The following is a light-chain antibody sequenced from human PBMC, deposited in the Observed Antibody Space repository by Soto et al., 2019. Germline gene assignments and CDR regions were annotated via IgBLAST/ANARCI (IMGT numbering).Light chain of an antibody. V-gene: IGLV1-47*02. CDR1: TSNIGTFY. CDR2: LGD. J-gene: IGLJ1*01. CDR3: AAWDDNLNAYV. Sequence: QSVLTQPPSASSTPGQTVTISCSGSTSNIGTFYVYWYQHLPGTAPKLLIYLGDQRASGVSDRFSGSKSGTSASLAINGLRSYDEDDYYGAAWDDNLNAYVFGSGTKLTVL.